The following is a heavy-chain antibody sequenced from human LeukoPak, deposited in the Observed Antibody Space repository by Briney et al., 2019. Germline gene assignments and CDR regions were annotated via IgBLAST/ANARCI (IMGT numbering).Heavy chain of an antibody. J-gene: IGHJ4*02. V-gene: IGHV4-59*01. D-gene: IGHD5-24*01. Sequence: SETLSLTCTVSGGSISGYYWSWIRQPPGKGLEWIGYIYYSGNTNYNPSLKSRVTISVDTSKNQFSLKLSSVTAADTAVYFCARDFYLDGYPYFDYWGQGTLVTVSS. CDR1: GGSISGYY. CDR2: IYYSGNT. CDR3: ARDFYLDGYPYFDY.